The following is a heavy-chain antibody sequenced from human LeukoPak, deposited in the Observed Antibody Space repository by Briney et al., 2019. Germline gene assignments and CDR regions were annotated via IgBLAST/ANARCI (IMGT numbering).Heavy chain of an antibody. CDR1: GFTFSSYW. J-gene: IGHJ6*02. Sequence: GGSLRLSCAASGFTFSSYWMNWARQAPGKGLEWVASINHNGNVNYYVDSVKGRFTISRDNAKNSLYLQMNSLRAEDTAVYYCAKGRNVLRYPYGMDVWGQGTTVTVSS. D-gene: IGHD3-9*01. V-gene: IGHV3-7*03. CDR2: INHNGNVN. CDR3: AKGRNVLRYPYGMDV.